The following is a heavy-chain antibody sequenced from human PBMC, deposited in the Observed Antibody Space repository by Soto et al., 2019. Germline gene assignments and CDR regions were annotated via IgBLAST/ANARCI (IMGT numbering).Heavy chain of an antibody. CDR3: VIDKIPLDYYGIDA. V-gene: IGHV6-1*01. CDR2: TYYRSKWYN. Sequence: SQTLSLTCAISGDSVSSNSAAWNWIRQSPSRGLEWLGRTYYRSKWYNDYAVSVKSRITINPDTSKNQFSLQLNSVTPEDTAVYSCVIDKIPLDYYGIDARGQGPTVTVSS. CDR1: GDSVSSNSAA. D-gene: IGHD2-21*01. J-gene: IGHJ6*02.